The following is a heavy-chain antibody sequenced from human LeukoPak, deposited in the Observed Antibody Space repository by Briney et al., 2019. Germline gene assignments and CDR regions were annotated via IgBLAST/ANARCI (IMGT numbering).Heavy chain of an antibody. V-gene: IGHV3-7*01. CDR3: ARLGMDAAIDY. Sequence: GGSLRLSCAASGFTFSGYWMSWVRPAPGQGLEWAATIKQDASEKTYVDSVEGRFTSSRDNAKSSLFLQMDSRRAEDTAVYYCARLGMDAAIDYWGQGTLVTVSS. CDR2: IKQDASEK. CDR1: GFTFSGYW. D-gene: IGHD2-15*01. J-gene: IGHJ4*02.